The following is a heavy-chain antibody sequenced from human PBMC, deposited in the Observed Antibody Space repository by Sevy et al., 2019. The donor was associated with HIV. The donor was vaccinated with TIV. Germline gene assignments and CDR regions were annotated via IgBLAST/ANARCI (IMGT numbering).Heavy chain of an antibody. D-gene: IGHD1-26*01. J-gene: IGHJ1*01. CDR2: ISTYNGDT. CDR3: ARAPSGSQGPGQYFHH. V-gene: IGHV1-18*01. CDR1: GYTFTSYG. Sequence: ASVKVSCKTFGYTFTSYGISWVRQAPGQGLEWMGWISTYNGDTNSAQKLQGRVTMTTDTSTSKAYMELRSLRSDDTAVYYCARAPSGSQGPGQYFHHWGQGTLVTVSS.